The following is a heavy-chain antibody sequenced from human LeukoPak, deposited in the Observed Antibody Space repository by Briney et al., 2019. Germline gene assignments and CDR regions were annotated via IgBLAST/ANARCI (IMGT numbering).Heavy chain of an antibody. D-gene: IGHD3-3*01. CDR2: IYHSGST. J-gene: IGHJ5*02. V-gene: IGHV4-38-2*02. CDR1: GGSISSYY. Sequence: SETLSLTCTVSGGSISSYYLGWIRQPPGKGLEWIGSIYHSGSTYYNPSLKSRVTISVDTSKNQFSLKLSSVTAADTAVYYCARLSYDFWSGYYTVPFDWFDPWGQGTLVTVSS. CDR3: ARLSYDFWSGYYTVPFDWFDP.